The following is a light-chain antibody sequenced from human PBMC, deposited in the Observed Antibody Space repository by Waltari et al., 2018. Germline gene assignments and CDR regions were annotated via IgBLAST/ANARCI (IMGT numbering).Light chain of an antibody. V-gene: IGLV1-44*01. Sequence: QSVLTHPPSASGTPGQRVNLSCSGTSPHLADNLLNWYQPLPGKAPKLLIYRNEQRPSGVPDRFSASKSGTSASLAISGLQSEDEADYYCAAWDDRMNGHWVFGGGTKVTVL. CDR3: AAWDDRMNGHWV. CDR2: RNE. CDR1: SPHLADNL. J-gene: IGLJ3*02.